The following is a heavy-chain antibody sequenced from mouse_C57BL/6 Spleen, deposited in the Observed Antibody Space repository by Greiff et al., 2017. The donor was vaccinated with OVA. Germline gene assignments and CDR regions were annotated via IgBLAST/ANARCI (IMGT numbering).Heavy chain of an antibody. Sequence: QVQLQQSGPELVKPGASVKISCKASGYAFSSSWMNWVKQRPGKGLEWIGRIYPGDGDTNYNGKFKGKATLTADQSSSTAYMQLSSLTSSDSAVYFCSRLSDSDDAMAYWGPGTSVPVSS. CDR3: SRLSDSDDAMAY. J-gene: IGHJ4*01. D-gene: IGHD2-4*01. CDR1: GYAFSSSW. V-gene: IGHV1-82*01. CDR2: IYPGDGDT.